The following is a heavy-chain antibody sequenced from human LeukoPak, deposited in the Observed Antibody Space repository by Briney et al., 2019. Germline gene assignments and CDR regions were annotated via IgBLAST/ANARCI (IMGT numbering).Heavy chain of an antibody. D-gene: IGHD4-23*01. V-gene: IGHV1-69*05. CDR3: ARGRGDYGGNTGFDY. Sequence: SVKVSCKASGGTFSSYAISWVRQAPGQGLEWMGGIIPIFGTTNYAQKFQGRVTITTDESTSTAYMELSSLRSEDTAVYYCARGRGDYGGNTGFDYWGQGTLVTVSS. CDR1: GGTFSSYA. CDR2: IIPIFGTT. J-gene: IGHJ4*02.